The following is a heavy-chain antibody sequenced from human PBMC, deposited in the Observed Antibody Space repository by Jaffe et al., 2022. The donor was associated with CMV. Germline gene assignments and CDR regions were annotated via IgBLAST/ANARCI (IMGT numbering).Heavy chain of an antibody. CDR1: GFTFSSYA. Sequence: EVQLVESGGGLVQPGGSLRLSCAASGFTFSSYAMSWVRQAPGKGLEWVSAISGSGGSTYYADSVKGRFTISRDNSKNTLYLQMNSLRAEDTAVYYCAKAHSGGAVADPWYFDYWGQGTLVTVSS. CDR3: AKAHSGGAVADPWYFDY. V-gene: IGHV3-23*04. J-gene: IGHJ4*02. CDR2: ISGSGGST. D-gene: IGHD6-19*01.